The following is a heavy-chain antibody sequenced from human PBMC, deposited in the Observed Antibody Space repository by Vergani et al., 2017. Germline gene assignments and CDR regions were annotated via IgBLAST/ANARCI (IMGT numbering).Heavy chain of an antibody. CDR2: ISSSSSYI. CDR3: ARNGPNYGSGSYYVY. J-gene: IGHJ4*02. V-gene: IGHV3-21*01. CDR1: GFTFSSYS. Sequence: EVQLVSSGGGLAKLGGSLRLSCAASGFTFSSYSMNWVRQAPGKGLEWVSSISSSSSYIYYADSVKGRFTFSRDNAKNSLYLQMNSLRAEETAVYYCARNGPNYGSGSYYVYWGQGTLVTVSS. D-gene: IGHD3-10*01.